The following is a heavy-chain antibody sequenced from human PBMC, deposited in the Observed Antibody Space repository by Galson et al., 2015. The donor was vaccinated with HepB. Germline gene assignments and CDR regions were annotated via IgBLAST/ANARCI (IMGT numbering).Heavy chain of an antibody. CDR2: IRYDGSNK. J-gene: IGHJ4*02. V-gene: IGHV3-30*02. CDR3: AINYYDSSGYFPLCY. Sequence: SLRLSCAASGFTFSSYGMHWVRQAPGKGLEWVAFIRYDGSNKHYADSVKGRFTISRDNSKNTLYLQMNSLRAEDTAVYYCAINYYDSSGYFPLCYWGQGTLVTVSS. D-gene: IGHD3-22*01. CDR1: GFTFSSYG.